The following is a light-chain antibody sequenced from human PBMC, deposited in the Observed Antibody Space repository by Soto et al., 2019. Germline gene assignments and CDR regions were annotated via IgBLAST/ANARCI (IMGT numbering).Light chain of an antibody. CDR2: AAS. Sequence: EIVLTQSPGTLSVSPGERATLSCRASQSVGGNLAWYQQKPGQAPRLPIYAASTRATGIPARFSGSGSGTEFTLTISSLQSEDFAVYYCQQYNNWPPWTFGQGTKVDIK. V-gene: IGKV3-15*01. CDR1: QSVGGN. CDR3: QQYNNWPPWT. J-gene: IGKJ1*01.